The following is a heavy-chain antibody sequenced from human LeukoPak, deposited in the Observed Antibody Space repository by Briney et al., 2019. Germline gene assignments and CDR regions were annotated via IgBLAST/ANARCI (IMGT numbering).Heavy chain of an antibody. CDR2: MSGSGGST. D-gene: IGHD1-26*01. J-gene: IGHJ4*02. CDR1: EFTFSSYA. V-gene: IGHV3-23*01. CDR3: AKGDTTWELPHDY. Sequence: YPGGSLRLSCAASEFTFSSYAMNWVRQAPGKGLEWVSAMSGSGGSTYYADSVEGRFTISRDNSKNTLYLQMNSLRAEDTAVYYCAKGDTTWELPHDYWGQGTLVTVSS.